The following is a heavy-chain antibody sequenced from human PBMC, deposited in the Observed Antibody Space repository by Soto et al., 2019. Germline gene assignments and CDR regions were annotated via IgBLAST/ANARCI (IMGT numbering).Heavy chain of an antibody. J-gene: IGHJ4*02. CDR1: GFNFRDYY. D-gene: IGHD3-3*01. Sequence: KPGGSLRLSCAASGFNFRDYYMSWIRQAPGKGLEWLSYISSSSYTNYADSLKGRFTISRDNAKNSLYLQMNSLRAEDTAVYYCARDATHDDLWSGQKFPPDYWGQGTLVTVSS. V-gene: IGHV3-11*06. CDR3: ARDATHDDLWSGQKFPPDY. CDR2: ISSSSYT.